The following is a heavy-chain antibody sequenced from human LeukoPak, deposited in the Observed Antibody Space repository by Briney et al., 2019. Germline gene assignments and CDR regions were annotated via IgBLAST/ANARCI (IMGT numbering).Heavy chain of an antibody. CDR1: GYTLTELS. J-gene: IGHJ4*02. CDR3: ATGVGDILTGQKS. Sequence: ASLKVSCKVSGYTLTELSMHCVPQAPRKGLGWVGGFDPEDGETIYAQKFQGRVTMTEDTSTDTAYMELSSLRSEDTAVYYCATGVGDILTGQKSWGQGTLVTVSS. CDR2: FDPEDGET. V-gene: IGHV1-24*01. D-gene: IGHD3-9*01.